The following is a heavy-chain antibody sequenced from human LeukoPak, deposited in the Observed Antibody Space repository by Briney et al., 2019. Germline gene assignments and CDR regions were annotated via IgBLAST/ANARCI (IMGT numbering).Heavy chain of an antibody. J-gene: IGHJ4*02. V-gene: IGHV4-59*08. Sequence: PSETLSLTCTVSGGSISSYYWSWIRQPPGKGLEWIGYIYYSGSTNYNPSLKSRVTTSVDTSKNQFSLKLSSVTAADTAVYYCARGRLDKQWPLTPLDYWGQGTLVTVSS. CDR2: IYYSGST. D-gene: IGHD6-19*01. CDR1: GGSISSYY. CDR3: ARGRLDKQWPLTPLDY.